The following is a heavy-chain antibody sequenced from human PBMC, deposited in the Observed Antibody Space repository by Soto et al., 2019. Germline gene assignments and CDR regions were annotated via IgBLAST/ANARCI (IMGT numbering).Heavy chain of an antibody. CDR2: IIPIFGTA. CDR3: ARHSSSKWLVPPFRYYYYGMDV. J-gene: IGHJ6*02. Sequence: EASVKVSCKASGGTFSSYAISWVRQAPGQGLEWMGGIIPIFGTANYAQKFQGRVTITADESTSTAYMELSSLRSEDTAVYYCARHSSSKWLVPPFRYYYYGMDVWGQGTTVTVSS. V-gene: IGHV1-69*13. D-gene: IGHD6-19*01. CDR1: GGTFSSYA.